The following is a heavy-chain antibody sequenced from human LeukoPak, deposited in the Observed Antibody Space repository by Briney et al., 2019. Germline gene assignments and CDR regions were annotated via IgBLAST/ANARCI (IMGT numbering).Heavy chain of an antibody. J-gene: IGHJ6*03. CDR2: IYTSGST. CDR1: GGSINSGSYY. D-gene: IGHD2-15*01. Sequence: KASETLSLTCTVSGGSINSGSYYWTWIRQPAGKGLEWIGRIYTSGSTDYNPSLKSRVTISLDTSKNQFSLKLFSVTAADTAVYYCARGKLVKLLGYCSGGSCYSEYYYYYYMDVWGKGTTVTISS. V-gene: IGHV4-61*02. CDR3: ARGKLVKLLGYCSGGSCYSEYYYYYYMDV.